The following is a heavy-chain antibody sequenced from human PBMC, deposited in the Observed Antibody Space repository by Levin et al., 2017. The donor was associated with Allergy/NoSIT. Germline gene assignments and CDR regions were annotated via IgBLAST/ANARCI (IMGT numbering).Heavy chain of an antibody. J-gene: IGHJ4*02. V-gene: IGHV3-23*01. D-gene: IGHD6-19*01. Sequence: GGSLRLSCAASGFSFSNYAMSWVRQAPGKGLQWVAGLSGNGGGTYYADSVKGRFTISRDNSNNTLYLQMNSLRTEDTAIYYCAKDLRFAVITDFYYWGQGTLVFVSS. CDR1: GFSFSNYA. CDR3: AKDLRFAVITDFYY. CDR2: LSGNGGGT.